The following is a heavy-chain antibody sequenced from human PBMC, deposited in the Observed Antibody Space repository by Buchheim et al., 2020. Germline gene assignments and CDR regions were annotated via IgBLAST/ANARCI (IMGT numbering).Heavy chain of an antibody. CDR3: AKRGSSWSHLEY. V-gene: IGHV4-39*01. Sequence: QLQLQESGPGLVKPSETLSLTCTVSGGSVSSSSYYWGWIRQPPGKGLECIGFIYFSGSTYYNPSLKSRVTISVDTSKNQFSLRLTSVTAADTAVYYCAKRGSSWSHLEYWGQGAL. CDR2: IYFSGST. J-gene: IGHJ4*02. CDR1: GGSVSSSSYY. D-gene: IGHD6-13*01.